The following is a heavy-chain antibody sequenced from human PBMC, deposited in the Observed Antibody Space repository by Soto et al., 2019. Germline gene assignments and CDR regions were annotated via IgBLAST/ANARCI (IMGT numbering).Heavy chain of an antibody. CDR2: ISVNGGST. V-gene: IGHV3-23*01. Sequence: GGFKRLCWGVAGGKCIGYGGRWIRQAPGKGLEWVAGISVNGGSTHYAGSVKGRFTISRDNSKNTLSLQMNSLRAEDTAVYYCAKSLSPGTGDAFDILVQRTRVPV. CDR3: AKSLSPGTGDAFDI. J-gene: IGHJ3*02. CDR1: GGKCIGYG. D-gene: IGHD1-1*01.